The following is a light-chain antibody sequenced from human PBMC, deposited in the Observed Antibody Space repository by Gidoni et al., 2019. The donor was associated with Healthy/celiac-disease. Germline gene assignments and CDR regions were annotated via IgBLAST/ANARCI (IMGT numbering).Light chain of an antibody. Sequence: DIVMTQSPDSLPGSLGERATINCKSSQSVLYSSNNKNYLAWYQQKPGQPPKLLIYWASTRESGVPDRFSGSGSGTDFTLTISSLQAEDVAVYYCQQYYSTPRTFGQGTKLEIK. CDR1: QSVLYSSNNKNY. CDR2: WAS. CDR3: QQYYSTPRT. J-gene: IGKJ2*01. V-gene: IGKV4-1*01.